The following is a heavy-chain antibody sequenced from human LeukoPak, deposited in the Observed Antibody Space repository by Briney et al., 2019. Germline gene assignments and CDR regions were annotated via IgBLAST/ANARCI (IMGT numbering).Heavy chain of an antibody. J-gene: IGHJ4*02. CDR1: GFSLSNARMG. V-gene: IGHV2-26*01. CDR2: IFSNDEK. D-gene: IGHD3-10*01. Sequence: ESGPTLVNPTETLTLTCTVSGFSLSNARMGVSWIRQPPGKALEWLARIFSNDEKSYSTSLKSRLTISKDTSKSQVVLTMTNMDPVDTATYYCARYYGSGSFDYWGQGTLVAVSS. CDR3: ARYYGSGSFDY.